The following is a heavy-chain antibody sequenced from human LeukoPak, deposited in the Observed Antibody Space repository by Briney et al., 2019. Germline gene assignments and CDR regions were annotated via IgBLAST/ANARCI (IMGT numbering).Heavy chain of an antibody. Sequence: PGGSLRLSCAASGFIVSHNYMTWVRQAPGKGLEWIGRIYTSGSTNYNPSLKSRVTMSVDTSKNQFSLKLSSVTAEDTAVYYCTTDYGGNLHDAFDIWGQGTMVTVSS. CDR3: TTDYGGNLHDAFDI. D-gene: IGHD4-23*01. V-gene: IGHV4-4*07. J-gene: IGHJ3*02. CDR2: IYTSGST. CDR1: GFIVSHNY.